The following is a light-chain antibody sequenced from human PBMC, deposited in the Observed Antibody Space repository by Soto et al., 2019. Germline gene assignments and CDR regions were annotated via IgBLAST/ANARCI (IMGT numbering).Light chain of an antibody. CDR1: QSVSSSY. CDR3: QQYGGSPLT. CDR2: GAS. Sequence: EIVLTQSPGTLSLSPGERATLSCRASQSVSSSYLAWYQQKPGQAPRLLIYGASSRATGIPDRFRGSGSGTDFTLTISRLEPEDFAVYYCQQYGGSPLTFGGGTKVEIK. V-gene: IGKV3-20*01. J-gene: IGKJ4*01.